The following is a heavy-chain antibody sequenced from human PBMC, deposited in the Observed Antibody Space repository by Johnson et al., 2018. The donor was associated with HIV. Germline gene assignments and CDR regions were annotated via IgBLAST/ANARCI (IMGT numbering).Heavy chain of an antibody. V-gene: IGHV3-30*02. D-gene: IGHD6-19*01. CDR2: IRYAGSNK. CDR3: AKDPGRQWLVMCAFDI. Sequence: QMLLVESGGGVVQPGRSLRLSCAASGFTFSSYPMHWVRQAPGKGLEWVAFIRYAGSNKYYADSVKGRFTISRDNAKNSLYLQMNSLRAEDTALYYCAKDPGRQWLVMCAFDIWGQGTMVTVSS. CDR1: GFTFSSYP. J-gene: IGHJ3*02.